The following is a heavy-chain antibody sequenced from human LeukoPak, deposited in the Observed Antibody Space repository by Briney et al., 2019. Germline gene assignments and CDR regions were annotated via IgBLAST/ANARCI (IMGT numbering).Heavy chain of an antibody. D-gene: IGHD3-22*01. CDR2: IKQDGSEK. J-gene: IGHJ3*02. V-gene: IGHV3-7*01. CDR3: ARVTMIIVVDAFDI. CDR1: GFTFSSYW. Sequence: GGSLRLSCAASGFTFSSYWMSWVRQAPGKGLEWVANIKQDGSEKYYVDSVKGRFTISRDNAKNSLYLQMNSLRAEDTAVYYCARVTMIIVVDAFDIWGQGTMVTVSS.